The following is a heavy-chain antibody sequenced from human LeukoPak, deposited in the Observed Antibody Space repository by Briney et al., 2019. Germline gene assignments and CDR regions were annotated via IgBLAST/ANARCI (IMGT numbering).Heavy chain of an antibody. V-gene: IGHV4-59*08. CDR2: INYSGST. J-gene: IGHJ4*02. D-gene: IGHD7-27*01. CDR3: ARRGNWGFFDY. CDR1: GGSISHYY. Sequence: SETLSLTCTVSGGSISHYYWSWIRQPPGKGLEWIGYINYSGSTNYNPSLKSRVTISIDTSKNQFSLKLSSVTAADTAVYYCARRGNWGFFDYWGQGTLVTVSS.